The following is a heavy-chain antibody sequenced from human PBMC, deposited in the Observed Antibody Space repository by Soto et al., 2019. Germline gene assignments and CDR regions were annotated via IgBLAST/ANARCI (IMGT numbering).Heavy chain of an antibody. CDR3: ARVGSSPNYPSYSMVV. J-gene: IGHJ6*03. CDR1: GGTFSSYT. Sequence: GASVKVSCKASGGTFSSYTISWVRQAPGQGLEWMGRIIPILGIANYAQKFQGRVTITADKSTSTAYMELSSLRSEDTAVYYCARVGSSPNYPSYSMVVSGKATTLTVS. V-gene: IGHV1-69*02. D-gene: IGHD2-15*01. CDR2: IIPILGIA.